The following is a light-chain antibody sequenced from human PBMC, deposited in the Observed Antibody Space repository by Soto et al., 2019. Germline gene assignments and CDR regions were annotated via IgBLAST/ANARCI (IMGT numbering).Light chain of an antibody. V-gene: IGKV1-33*01. CDR2: DAS. CDR1: QDISNH. CDR3: QQHHSLPLT. J-gene: IGKJ4*01. Sequence: DIQMTQSPSSLSASVGDRVTITCQASQDISNHLSWYQQKPGKAPKLLIYDASNLETGVPSGFSGSGSGTDFTFTISGRQPENVATYYCQQHHSLPLTFGGGTKVEIK.